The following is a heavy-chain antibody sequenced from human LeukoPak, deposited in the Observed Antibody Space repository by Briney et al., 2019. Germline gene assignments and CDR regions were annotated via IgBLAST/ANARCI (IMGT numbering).Heavy chain of an antibody. Sequence: PGGSLRLSCAASGFTVSTNYMSWVRHPTWKGLEWVSIIYSGGTTYFADSVKGRFTLSRDTSKNTLYLQMNSLRAEDTAVYYCARVVRGPYQLFDFWGQGTLVTVSS. D-gene: IGHD3-10*01. J-gene: IGHJ4*02. CDR2: IYSGGTT. CDR3: ARVVRGPYQLFDF. V-gene: IGHV3-66*01. CDR1: GFTVSTNY.